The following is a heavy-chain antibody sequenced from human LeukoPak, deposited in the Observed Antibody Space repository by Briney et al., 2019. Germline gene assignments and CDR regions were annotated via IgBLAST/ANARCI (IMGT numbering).Heavy chain of an antibody. CDR2: IDFDGSNK. D-gene: IGHD4/OR15-4a*01. CDR1: GFTFSTYG. CDR3: AKDVYGANSRADY. V-gene: IGHV3-30*02. Sequence: PGGSLRLSCAASGFTFSTYGMRWVRQAPGKGLEWMTFIDFDGSNKYYADSVKGRFTISRDNSKSTLFLQMNSLGAEDTAVYYCAKDVYGANSRADYWGQGTLVNVSS. J-gene: IGHJ4*02.